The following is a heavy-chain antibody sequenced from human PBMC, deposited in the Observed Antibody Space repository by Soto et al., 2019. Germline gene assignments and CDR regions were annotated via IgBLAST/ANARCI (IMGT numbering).Heavy chain of an antibody. CDR1: GFTFSSFG. Sequence: QVQLVESGGGVVQPGRSLRLSCAASGFTFSSFGMHWVRQAPGKALEWVTIISYDGSYEYYADSVKGRFTISRDNSRNTLYLQMNSLRAEDTDVYYCAKNRGYNYEGAALDCWGQGTLVTVSS. CDR2: ISYDGSYE. D-gene: IGHD5-18*01. J-gene: IGHJ4*02. V-gene: IGHV3-30*18. CDR3: AKNRGYNYEGAALDC.